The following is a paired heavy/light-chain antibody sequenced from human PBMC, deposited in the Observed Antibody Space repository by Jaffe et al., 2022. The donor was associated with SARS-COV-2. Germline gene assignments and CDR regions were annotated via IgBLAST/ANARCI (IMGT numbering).Light chain of an antibody. V-gene: IGKV1-39*01. CDR3: QQSYSTPWT. J-gene: IGKJ1*01. CDR1: QSTTNY. CDR2: AAS. Sequence: DIQMTQSPSSLSASVGDRVTITCRASQSTTNYLNWYQQKPGKAPKLLIYAASSLQSGVPSRFSGSGSGTDFTLTISSLQPEDFATYYCQQSYSTPWTFGQGTKVEIK.
Heavy chain of an antibody. CDR1: GFTFSSYN. V-gene: IGHV3-48*02. D-gene: IGHD1-26*01. Sequence: EVQLVESGGGLVQPGGSLRLSCAPSGFTFSSYNMNWVRQAPGKGLEWVSYISRGSNTIYYADSVKGRFTISRDNAKNSLYLQMNSLRDEDTAVYYCARGGGGSGSYYLAFDYWGQGTLVTVSS. CDR3: ARGGGGSGSYYLAFDY. CDR2: ISRGSNTI. J-gene: IGHJ4*02.